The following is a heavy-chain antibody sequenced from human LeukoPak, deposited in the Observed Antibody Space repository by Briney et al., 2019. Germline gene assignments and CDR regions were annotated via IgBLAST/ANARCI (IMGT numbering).Heavy chain of an antibody. Sequence: GASVTVSCTASGYTFTGYYIHWVRQAPGQGLEWVGGINPNGGGTNYAQNFSGRVTMTRDTAISTASMELSRLRSDDTAIYYCARENNSGWYRKAAFDYWGQGTLVTVTS. CDR3: ARENNSGWYRKAAFDY. J-gene: IGHJ4*02. CDR1: GYTFTGYY. V-gene: IGHV1-2*02. D-gene: IGHD6-19*01. CDR2: INPNGGGT.